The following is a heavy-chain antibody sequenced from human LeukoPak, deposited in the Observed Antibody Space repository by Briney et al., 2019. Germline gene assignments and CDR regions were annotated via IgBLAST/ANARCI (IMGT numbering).Heavy chain of an antibody. D-gene: IGHD2-2*01. Sequence: VASVKVSCKTSGYTFTNYYMHWVRQAPGQGLEWMGIINPSGSSTSYAQKFQGRVTLTRDTSTSTVYMELSSLRSEDTAVYYCARDQGTSWTEDYWGQGTLVTVSS. J-gene: IGHJ4*02. V-gene: IGHV1-46*01. CDR3: ARDQGTSWTEDY. CDR2: INPSGSST. CDR1: GYTFTNYY.